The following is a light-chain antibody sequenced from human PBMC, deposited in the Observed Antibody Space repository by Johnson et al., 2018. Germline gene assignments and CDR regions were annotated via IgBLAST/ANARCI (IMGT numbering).Light chain of an antibody. V-gene: IGLV1-51*02. CDR2: ENN. J-gene: IGLJ1*01. Sequence: QSVLTQPPSVSAAPGQKVTISCSGSSSNIGNNYVSWYQQLPGTAPKLLIYENNKRPSGIPDRFSGSKSGTSALLGITGLQTGADADDYGGTWDSSLNAGNVFGTGTKVTVL. CDR3: GTWDSSLNAGNV. CDR1: SSNIGNNY.